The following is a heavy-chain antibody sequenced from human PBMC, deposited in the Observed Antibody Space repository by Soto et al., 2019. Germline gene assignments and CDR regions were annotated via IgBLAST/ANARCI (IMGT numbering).Heavy chain of an antibody. Sequence: GGSLRLSCVASGFNFRTCGMHWVRQAPGKGLEWVANIFYDGISKYYADAVRGRFSVTRDNSKNTLDLQMTSLKEEDTAVYYCARDRQQWLTSSLDPWGQGTLVTVSS. CDR1: GFNFRTCG. V-gene: IGHV3-30*03. CDR2: IFYDGISK. J-gene: IGHJ5*02. D-gene: IGHD6-19*01. CDR3: ARDRQQWLTSSLDP.